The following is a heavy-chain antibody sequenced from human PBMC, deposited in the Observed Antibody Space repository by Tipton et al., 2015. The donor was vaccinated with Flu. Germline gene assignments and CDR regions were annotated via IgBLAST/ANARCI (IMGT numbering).Heavy chain of an antibody. D-gene: IGHD6-19*01. J-gene: IGHJ6*02. CDR2: IIPILGIA. CDR1: GGTFSSYA. V-gene: IGHV1-69*09. Sequence: QLVQSGAEVKKPGSSVKVSCKASGGTFSSYAISWVRQAPGQGLEWMGRIIPILGIANYAQKFQGRVTITADKSTSTACMELSSLRSEDTAVYYCARDLFLVRQSLAPPEVWGQGTTVTVSS. CDR3: ARDLFLVRQSLAPPEV.